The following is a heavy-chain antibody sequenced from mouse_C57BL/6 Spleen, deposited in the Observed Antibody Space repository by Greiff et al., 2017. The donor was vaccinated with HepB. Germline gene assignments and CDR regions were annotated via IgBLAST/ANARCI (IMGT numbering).Heavy chain of an antibody. J-gene: IGHJ2*01. CDR1: GYTFTDHT. CDR2: IYPRDGST. CDR3: ARPEDYDGDYFDY. V-gene: IGHV1-78*01. D-gene: IGHD2-4*01. Sequence: VKLVESDAELVKPGASVKISCKVSGYTFTDHTIHWMKQRPEQGLEWIGYIYPRDGSTKYNEKFKGKATLTADKSSSTAYMQLNSLTSEDSAVYFCARPEDYDGDYFDYWGQGTTLTVSS.